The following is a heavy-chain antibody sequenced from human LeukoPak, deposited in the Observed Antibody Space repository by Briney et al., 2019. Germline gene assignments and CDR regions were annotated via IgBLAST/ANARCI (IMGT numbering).Heavy chain of an antibody. CDR3: ARLSGWYMTNYFDY. J-gene: IGHJ4*02. D-gene: IGHD6-19*01. Sequence: SETLSLTCTVSGGSISSGGHYWSWIRQPPGKGLEWIGEINHSGSTNYNPSLKSRVTISVDTSKNQFSLKLSSVTAADTAVYYCARLSGWYMTNYFDYWGQGTLVTVSS. V-gene: IGHV4-39*07. CDR1: GGSISSGGHY. CDR2: INHSGST.